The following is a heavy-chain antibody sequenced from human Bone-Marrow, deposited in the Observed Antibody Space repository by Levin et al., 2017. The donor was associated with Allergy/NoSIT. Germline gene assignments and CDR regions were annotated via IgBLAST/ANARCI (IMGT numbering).Heavy chain of an antibody. CDR1: GYSLSDYY. Sequence: NPGGSLRLSCAASGYSLSDYYMSWTRQAPGRGLEWVSYISSGGNSMYYADSVKGRFTISRDNAKNSLYLQMNSLRAEDTAVYYCVRDRGAVAPGYFDYWGQGTLVTVSS. V-gene: IGHV3-11*01. CDR2: ISSGGNSM. D-gene: IGHD6-19*01. CDR3: VRDRGAVAPGYFDY. J-gene: IGHJ4*02.